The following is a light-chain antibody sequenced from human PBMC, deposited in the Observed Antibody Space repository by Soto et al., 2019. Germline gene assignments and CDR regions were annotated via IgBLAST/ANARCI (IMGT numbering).Light chain of an antibody. CDR1: QDISVY. Sequence: QLTQSPSSLSASVGDRVTITCRASQDISVYLAWYQQKPGKAPKLLIYGASTLQSGVPSRFSGSGSGTEFTLTISSLQPEDFASYYCQQVNTHSYTFGQGTKLEIK. J-gene: IGKJ2*01. CDR2: GAS. CDR3: QQVNTHSYT. V-gene: IGKV1-9*01.